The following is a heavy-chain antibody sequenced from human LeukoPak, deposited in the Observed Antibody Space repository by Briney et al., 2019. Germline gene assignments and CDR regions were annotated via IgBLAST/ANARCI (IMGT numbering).Heavy chain of an antibody. CDR2: IIPIFGIA. V-gene: IGHV1-69*04. CDR1: GGTFSSYA. J-gene: IGHJ6*02. D-gene: IGHD4-23*01. CDR3: TIGLGAAYGGNSGVGGMDV. Sequence: SVKVSCKASGGTFSSYAISWVRQAPGQGLEWMGRIIPIFGIANYAQKFQGRVTITADKSTSTAYMELSSLRSEDTAVYYCTIGLGAAYGGNSGVGGMDVWGQGTTVTVSS.